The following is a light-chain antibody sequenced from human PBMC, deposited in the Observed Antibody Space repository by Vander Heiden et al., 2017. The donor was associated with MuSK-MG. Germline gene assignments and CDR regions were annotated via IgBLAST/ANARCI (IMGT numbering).Light chain of an antibody. CDR3: QQYDRYPIT. V-gene: IGKV1-16*02. J-gene: IGKJ5*01. CDR2: GAS. CDR1: QAISNY. Sequence: DIQMTQSPSSLSASVGDRVTITCRASQAISNYLAWFQKKPGKAPESLIYGASSLQSGVPSKFSGSGSGTDFTLTISSVQPEDSATYYCQQYDRYPITFGQGTRLXIK.